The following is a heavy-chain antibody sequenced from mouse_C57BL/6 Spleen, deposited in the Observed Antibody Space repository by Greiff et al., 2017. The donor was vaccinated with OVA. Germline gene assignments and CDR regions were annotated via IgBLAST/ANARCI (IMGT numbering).Heavy chain of an antibody. CDR3: ARGDYDYSSYYFDY. D-gene: IGHD2-4*01. V-gene: IGHV5-17*01. Sequence: EVMLVESGGGLVKPGGSLKLSCAASGFTFSDYGMHWVRQAPEKGLEWVAYISSGSSTIYYADTVKGRFTISRDNAKNTLFLQMTSLRSEDTAMYYCARGDYDYSSYYFDYWGQGTTLTVSS. J-gene: IGHJ2*01. CDR1: GFTFSDYG. CDR2: ISSGSSTI.